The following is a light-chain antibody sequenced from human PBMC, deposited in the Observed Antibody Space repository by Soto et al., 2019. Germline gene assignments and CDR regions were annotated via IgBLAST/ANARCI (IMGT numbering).Light chain of an antibody. J-gene: IGKJ3*01. CDR1: HGISNY. CDR2: SAS. Sequence: DIQMTQSPSSLSASVGDRVTITCRASHGISNYLAWYQQKPGRAPKLLIYSASTLKSVVPSPFSGSGSVTAFTLTISSLQPEDVAPYFCQMHTSAPFNFGPGTKVDIK. CDR3: QMHTSAPFN. V-gene: IGKV1-27*01.